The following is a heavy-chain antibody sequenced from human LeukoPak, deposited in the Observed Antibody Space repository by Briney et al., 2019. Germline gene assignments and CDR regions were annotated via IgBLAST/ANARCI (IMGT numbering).Heavy chain of an antibody. CDR2: IYSSGHT. CDR1: GGSISSGGYY. V-gene: IGHV4-61*08. J-gene: IGHJ4*02. D-gene: IGHD6-13*01. Sequence: PSETLSLTCTVSGGSISSGGYYWSWIRQPPGKGLEWIGYIYSSGHTNYNPSLKSRVTISVDTSKNQFSLNLTSVTAADTAVYYCARHFSGAAAPLPFDYWGQGTLVTVSS. CDR3: ARHFSGAAAPLPFDY.